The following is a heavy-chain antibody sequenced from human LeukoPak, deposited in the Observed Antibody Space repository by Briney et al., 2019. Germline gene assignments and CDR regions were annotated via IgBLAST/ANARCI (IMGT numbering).Heavy chain of an antibody. CDR2: ISCYNGDT. CDR1: GYTFISYG. Sequence: ASVKVSFKASGYTFISYGISWLRQAPGQGLEWMGWISCYNGDTGYQQNVQDRLTVTTDRSTNTVYMELRSLTSDDTAMYYCARRSGYDRRAGTLDIWGQGTMVTVSS. J-gene: IGHJ3*02. D-gene: IGHD5-12*01. CDR3: ARRSGYDRRAGTLDI. V-gene: IGHV1-18*01.